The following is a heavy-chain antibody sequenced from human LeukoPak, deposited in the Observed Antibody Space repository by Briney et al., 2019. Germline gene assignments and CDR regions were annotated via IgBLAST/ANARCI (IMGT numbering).Heavy chain of an antibody. CDR2: INPNSGGT. CDR1: GYTFSGYD. CDR3: ARANGFDAVDI. V-gene: IGHV1-2*02. Sequence: VASVKVSCKASGYTFSGYDMHWVRQAPGQGLEWMGWINPNSGGTNYAQKFQGRVTLTRDTSISTAYMELSSLRSDATAVYYCARANGFDAVDIWGQGTMVTVSS. D-gene: IGHD4-17*01. J-gene: IGHJ3*02.